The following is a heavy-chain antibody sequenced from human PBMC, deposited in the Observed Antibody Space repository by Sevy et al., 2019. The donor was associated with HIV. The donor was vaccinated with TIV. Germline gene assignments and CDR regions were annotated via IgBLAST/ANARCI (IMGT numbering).Heavy chain of an antibody. Sequence: SETLSLTCTVSGGSISSGGYYWSWIRQHPGKGLEWIGYIYYSGSTYYNPSLKSRVTISVDTSKNQFSLKLRSVSAADTAVYYWARGDIVVVPAAMDYWGQGTLVTVSS. CDR2: IYYSGST. CDR1: GGSISSGGYY. D-gene: IGHD2-2*01. V-gene: IGHV4-31*03. CDR3: ARGDIVVVPAAMDY. J-gene: IGHJ4*02.